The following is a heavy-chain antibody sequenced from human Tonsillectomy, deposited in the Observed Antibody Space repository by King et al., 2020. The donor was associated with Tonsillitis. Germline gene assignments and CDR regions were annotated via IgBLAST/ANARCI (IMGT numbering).Heavy chain of an antibody. D-gene: IGHD3-22*01. CDR3: ARYDSTGAGAFDI. CDR2: IYPGDSET. V-gene: IGHV5-51*01. J-gene: IGHJ3*02. Sequence: QLVQSGAEVKKPGESLKISCKGSGYSFTRYWIVWGRQMPGKGLEWMGIIYPGDSETRYSPSFQGQVTISADKSISTAFLQWSRLKASDSALYYCARYDSTGAGAFDIWGQGTMVTVSS. CDR1: GYSFTRYW.